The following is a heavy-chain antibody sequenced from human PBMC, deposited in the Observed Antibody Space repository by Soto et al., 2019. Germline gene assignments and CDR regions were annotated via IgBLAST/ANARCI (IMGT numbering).Heavy chain of an antibody. CDR1: GESLRSHS. Sequence: PSETLSLTCAVYGESLRSHSLNWMRQPPGKGLEWVGEINHSGSTNYNPSLKSRATISVDTSKNQFSLKLTSVIAADTGVYYCAREDSSGWSGEGMDVWGQGTTVTVYS. J-gene: IGHJ6*02. CDR3: AREDSSGWSGEGMDV. V-gene: IGHV4-34*01. CDR2: INHSGST. D-gene: IGHD6-19*01.